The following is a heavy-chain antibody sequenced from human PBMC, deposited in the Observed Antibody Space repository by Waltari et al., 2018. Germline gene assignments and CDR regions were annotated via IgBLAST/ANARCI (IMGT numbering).Heavy chain of an antibody. J-gene: IGHJ6*02. CDR3: ARVARTAVTTSGYYGMDV. V-gene: IGHV3-74*01. Sequence: EVQLVESGGGLAQPGGSLRLSCAASGFTFSSYWMHWVRQTPGKGLVWVSRINDDGSATSYADSVKGRFTISRDNAKNTLYLQMNSLRVDDMAVYYCARVARTAVTTSGYYGMDVWGQGTTVTVSS. CDR2: INDDGSAT. CDR1: GFTFSSYW. D-gene: IGHD4-17*01.